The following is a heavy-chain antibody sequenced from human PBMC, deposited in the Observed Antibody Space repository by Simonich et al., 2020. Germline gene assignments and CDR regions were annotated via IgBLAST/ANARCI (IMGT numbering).Heavy chain of an antibody. V-gene: IGHV3-7*01. CDR3: ARDRRTGDWYFDL. J-gene: IGHJ2*01. D-gene: IGHD7-27*01. CDR1: GFTFSSYA. Sequence: EVQLLESGGGLVQPGGSLRLSCAASGFTFSSYAMSWVRQAPGKGLEWVANIKQDGSEKYYVDTGKGRFTISRDNAKNSLYLKMNSLRAEDTAVYYCARDRRTGDWYFDLWGRGTLVTVSS. CDR2: IKQDGSEK.